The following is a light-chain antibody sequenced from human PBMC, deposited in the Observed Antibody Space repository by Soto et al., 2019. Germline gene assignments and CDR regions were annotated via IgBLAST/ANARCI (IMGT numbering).Light chain of an antibody. Sequence: DIQMTQSPSSLSASVGDRVSITCRASQSISTYLNWYQQKPGKAPKALIFAASSLQSGVPSRFSGSGSRTDFTPTISGLQPEYFATYYCQQSYGIPLTFGGGTKVEIK. CDR1: QSISTY. V-gene: IGKV1-39*01. CDR3: QQSYGIPLT. CDR2: AAS. J-gene: IGKJ4*01.